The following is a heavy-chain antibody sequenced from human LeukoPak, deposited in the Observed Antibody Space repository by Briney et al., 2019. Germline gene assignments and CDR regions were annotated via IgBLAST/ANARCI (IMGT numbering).Heavy chain of an antibody. CDR3: AKETTYYYDSSGFLGFQH. V-gene: IGHV1-69*04. J-gene: IGHJ1*01. CDR1: GGTFSSYA. CDR2: IIPMFGIA. Sequence: GASVKVSCKASGGTFSSYAISWVRQAPGQGLEWMGRIIPMFGIANYAQKFQGRVTITADKSTSTAYMELSSLRSEDTAVYYCAKETTYYYDSSGFLGFQHWGQGTLVTVSS. D-gene: IGHD3-22*01.